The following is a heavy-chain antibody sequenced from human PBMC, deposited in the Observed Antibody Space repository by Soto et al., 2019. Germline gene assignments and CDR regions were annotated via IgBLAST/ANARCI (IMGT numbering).Heavy chain of an antibody. D-gene: IGHD2-2*01. J-gene: IGHJ4*02. V-gene: IGHV3-7*01. CDR3: ARMGYCSSTSCYVGRHDY. CDR1: GVTFNISW. CDR2: IKQDGSEK. Sequence: PGGSMRLSCASSGVTFNISWMSWVCQAPGKGLEWVANIKQDGSEKYYVDSVKGRFTISRDNAKNSLYLQMNSPRAEDTAVYYCARMGYCSSTSCYVGRHDYWGQGTLVTVSS.